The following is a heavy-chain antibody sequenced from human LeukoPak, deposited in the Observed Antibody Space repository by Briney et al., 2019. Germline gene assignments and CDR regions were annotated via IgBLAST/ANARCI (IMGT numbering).Heavy chain of an antibody. J-gene: IGHJ4*02. D-gene: IGHD2-2*01. CDR1: VYTFTGYY. CDR2: INPNSGGT. V-gene: IGHV1-2*06. CDR3: AGEILVQLLSCLEVDY. Sequence: GASVKVSCKASVYTFTGYYMHWVRQAPGQGLEWMGRINPNSGGTNYAQKFQGRVTMTRDTSISTAYMELSRLGSDDTAVYYCAGEILVQLLSCLEVDYWGQGTLVTVSS.